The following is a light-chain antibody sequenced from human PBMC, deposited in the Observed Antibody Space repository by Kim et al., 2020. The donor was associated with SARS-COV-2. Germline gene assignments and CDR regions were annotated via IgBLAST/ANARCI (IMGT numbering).Light chain of an antibody. CDR1: QSISSY. CDR3: QQSYSTPLT. Sequence: DIQMTQSPSSLSASVGDRVTITCRASQSISSYLNWYQQKPGKAPKLLIYGASSLQSGVPSRFSGSGSGTDFTLIINSLQPEDFATYYCQQSYSTPLTFGGGTKVDIK. CDR2: GAS. J-gene: IGKJ4*01. V-gene: IGKV1-39*01.